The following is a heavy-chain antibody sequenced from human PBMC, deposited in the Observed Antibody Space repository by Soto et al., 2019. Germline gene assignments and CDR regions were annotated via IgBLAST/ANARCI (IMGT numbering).Heavy chain of an antibody. D-gene: IGHD2-21*01. CDR3: ASSKYDVVAGSVWFDP. J-gene: IGHJ5*02. V-gene: IGHV4-31*03. CDR1: GDSITSGGYY. CDR2: IYGSGGSGST. Sequence: PSETLSLTCTVTGDSITSGGYYWSWIRQHPGKGLEWLGYIYGSGGSGSTLYNPSLKSRITLSVDTSKTQFSLNLSSVTAADTAVYFCASSKYDVVAGSVWFDPWGQGTLVTVSS.